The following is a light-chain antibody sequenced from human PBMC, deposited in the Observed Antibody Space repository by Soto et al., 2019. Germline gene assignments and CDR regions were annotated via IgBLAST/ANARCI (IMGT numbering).Light chain of an antibody. CDR1: QSVSSNY. CDR2: GAS. CDR3: LQHGSLLPYP. J-gene: IGKJ2*01. V-gene: IGKV3-20*01. Sequence: EIVLTQSPGTLSLSPGERATLSCRASQSVSSNYLAWYQQKPGQAPRLLIYGASSRDTGILEWFSGSGSGRSFPLPISRLEPDDFVAYYCLQHGSLLPYPFGEGTKLEIK.